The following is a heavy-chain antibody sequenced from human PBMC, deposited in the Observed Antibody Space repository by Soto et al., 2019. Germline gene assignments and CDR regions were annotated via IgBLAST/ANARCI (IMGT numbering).Heavy chain of an antibody. J-gene: IGHJ3*02. CDR1: GYTSNTYG. Sequence: QLLLVQSGGETKKPGASVRVSCKASGYTSNTYGINWVRQAPGQGLEWLGWISGYNGNTDYAPKFQDRFSITTDTSTTTAYMELRSLVSGDTAMYYCAGNLNDWGSYRFQGAFDIWGQGTMVTVSS. V-gene: IGHV1-18*04. D-gene: IGHD3-16*02. CDR3: AGNLNDWGSYRFQGAFDI. CDR2: ISGYNGNT.